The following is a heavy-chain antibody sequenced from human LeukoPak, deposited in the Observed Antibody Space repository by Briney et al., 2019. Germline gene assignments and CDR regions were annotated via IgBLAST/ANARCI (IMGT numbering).Heavy chain of an antibody. V-gene: IGHV1-46*01. CDR1: GYTFTSYY. CDR2: INPSGGST. D-gene: IGHD3-10*01. Sequence: GASVKVSCKASGYTFTSYYMHWVRQAPGQGLEWMGIINPSGGSTSYAQKFQGRVTMTRDMSTSTVYMELSSLRSEDTAVYYCARDYGMVRGVKTYYYYYMDVWGKGTTVTVSS. CDR3: ARDYGMVRGVKTYYYYYMDV. J-gene: IGHJ6*03.